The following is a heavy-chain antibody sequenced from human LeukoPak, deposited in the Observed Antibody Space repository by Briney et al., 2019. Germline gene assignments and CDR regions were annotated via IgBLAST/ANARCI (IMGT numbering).Heavy chain of an antibody. D-gene: IGHD5-12*01. CDR2: INPDSGGT. V-gene: IGHV1-2*02. J-gene: IGHJ5*02. Sequence: ASVKVSCKASGYTFTDSYIHWVRQAPGQGLEWVGWINPDSGGTNYAQKFQGRVTMTRDTSISTVYMELSRLRSDDTAVFYCTREARAGNWFDPWGQGTLVTVSS. CDR3: TREARAGNWFDP. CDR1: GYTFTDSY.